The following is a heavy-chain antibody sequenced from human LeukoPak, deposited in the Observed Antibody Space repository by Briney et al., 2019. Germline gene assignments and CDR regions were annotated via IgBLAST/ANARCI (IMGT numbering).Heavy chain of an antibody. D-gene: IGHD2-2*01. Sequence: SETLSLTCTVSGGSISSSSYYWGWIRQPPGKGLEWIGYIYYSGSTNYNPSLKSRVTISVDTSKNQFSLKLSSVTAADTAVYYCARQSAGFQELVVPASHTSPGTNWFDPWGQGTLVTVSS. CDR3: ARQSAGFQELVVPASHTSPGTNWFDP. CDR2: IYYSGST. J-gene: IGHJ5*02. CDR1: GGSISSSSYY. V-gene: IGHV4-61*05.